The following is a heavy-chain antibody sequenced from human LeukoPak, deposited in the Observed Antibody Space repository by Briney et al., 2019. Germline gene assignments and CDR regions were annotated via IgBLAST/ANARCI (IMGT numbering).Heavy chain of an antibody. CDR1: GFTFSSYA. J-gene: IGHJ4*02. Sequence: GGSLRLSCAASGFTFSSYAMSWVRQAPGKGLEWVSAISGSGGSTYYADSVKGRFTISRDNAKNTLYLQMNSLRAEDTAVYYCTRGSGGSKFDSWGQGTLVTVSS. CDR3: TRGSGGSKFDS. V-gene: IGHV3-23*01. CDR2: ISGSGGST. D-gene: IGHD2-15*01.